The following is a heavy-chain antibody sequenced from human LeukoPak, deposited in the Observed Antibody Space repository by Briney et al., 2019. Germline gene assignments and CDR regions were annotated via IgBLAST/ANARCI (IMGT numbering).Heavy chain of an antibody. CDR1: GGSISSSGYY. CDR3: ARHEYSGSCYGLSWFDP. Sequence: PSETLSLTCTVSGGSISSSGYYWGWIRQPPGKGLEWIASIYYSGSTYYNPSLKSRVTISVDTSKNQLSLKLSSLTAADTAVYYCARHEYSGSCYGLSWFDPWGQGTLVTVSS. CDR2: IYYSGST. J-gene: IGHJ5*02. D-gene: IGHD1-26*01. V-gene: IGHV4-39*01.